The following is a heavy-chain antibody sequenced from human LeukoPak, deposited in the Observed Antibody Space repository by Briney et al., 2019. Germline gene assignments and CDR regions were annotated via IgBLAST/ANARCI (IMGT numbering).Heavy chain of an antibody. Sequence: SETLSLTCTVSGGSIRNSGYYWGWIRQPPGKGLEWIGSIYYSGSTYYNPSLKSRVTISVDTSKNQFSLKLSSVTAADTAVYYCARHDQFEAVTADYWGQGTLVTVSS. CDR3: ARHDQFEAVTADY. J-gene: IGHJ4*02. CDR1: GGSIRNSGYY. CDR2: IYYSGST. V-gene: IGHV4-39*01. D-gene: IGHD2-21*02.